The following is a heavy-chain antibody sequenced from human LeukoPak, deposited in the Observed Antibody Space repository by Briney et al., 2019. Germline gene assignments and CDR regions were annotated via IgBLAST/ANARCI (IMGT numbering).Heavy chain of an antibody. V-gene: IGHV4-39*07. D-gene: IGHD3-3*01. CDR1: GGSISSSSYY. Sequence: PSETLSLTCTVSGGSISSSSYYWGWVRQPPGKGLEWIGSIYYSGSTYYNPTLKSRVTISVDTSKNQFSLKLSSVTAADTAVYYCARGDTYYDFWSGYYTEWGQGTLVTVSS. J-gene: IGHJ4*02. CDR2: IYYSGST. CDR3: ARGDTYYDFWSGYYTE.